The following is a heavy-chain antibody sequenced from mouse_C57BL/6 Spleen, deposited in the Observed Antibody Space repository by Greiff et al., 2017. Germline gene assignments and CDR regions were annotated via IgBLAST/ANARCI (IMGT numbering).Heavy chain of an antibody. CDR1: GFTFSDYG. Sequence: EVKLMESGGGLVKPGGSLKLSCAASGFTFSDYGMHWVRQAPEKGLEWVAYISSGSSTIYYADTVKGPFTISRDNAKNTLFLQMTSLRSEYTAMYYCASSDDGGYYYAMDYWGQGTSVTVSS. D-gene: IGHD2-12*01. CDR2: ISSGSSTI. CDR3: ASSDDGGYYYAMDY. V-gene: IGHV5-17*01. J-gene: IGHJ4*01.